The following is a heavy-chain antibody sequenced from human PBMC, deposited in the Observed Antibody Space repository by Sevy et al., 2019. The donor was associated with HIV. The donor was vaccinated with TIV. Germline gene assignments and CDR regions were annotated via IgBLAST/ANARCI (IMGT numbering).Heavy chain of an antibody. Sequence: SETLSLTCAVSGGSITNMNWWIWVRQPPGKGLEWIGEIYHGGSTNYNPSLKSRVTISTDESKNQFSLRLNSVTAADTAVYSCARGALGTGSGLFEYWGQGTLVTVSS. CDR3: ARGALGTGSGLFEY. CDR2: IYHGGST. J-gene: IGHJ4*02. CDR1: GGSITNMNW. V-gene: IGHV4-4*02. D-gene: IGHD3-22*01.